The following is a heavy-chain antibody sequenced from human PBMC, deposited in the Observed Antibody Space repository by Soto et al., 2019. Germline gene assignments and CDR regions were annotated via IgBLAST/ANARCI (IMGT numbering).Heavy chain of an antibody. CDR3: ARVGYSSGWYGDY. V-gene: IGHV1-3*01. CDR2: INAGNGNT. Sequence: ASVKVSCKASGYTFSGYYIHWVRQAPGQRLEWMGWINAGNGNTKYSQKFQGRVTITRDTSASTAYMELSSLRSEDTAVYYCARVGYSSGWYGDYWGQGTLVTVSS. CDR1: GYTFSGYY. D-gene: IGHD6-19*01. J-gene: IGHJ4*02.